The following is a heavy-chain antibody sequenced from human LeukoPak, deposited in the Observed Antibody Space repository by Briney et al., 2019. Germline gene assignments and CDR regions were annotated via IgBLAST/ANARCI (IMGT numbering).Heavy chain of an antibody. CDR1: GFIFSNYG. V-gene: IGHV3-30*19. Sequence: PGRSLRLSCAASGFIFSNYGMHWVRQAPGKGLEWVAVISYDGSNKYYADSVKGRFTISRDNSKNTLYLQMNSLRAEDTAVYYCARDFKITMVRGVMALGDYWGQGTLVTVSS. D-gene: IGHD3-10*01. J-gene: IGHJ4*02. CDR2: ISYDGSNK. CDR3: ARDFKITMVRGVMALGDY.